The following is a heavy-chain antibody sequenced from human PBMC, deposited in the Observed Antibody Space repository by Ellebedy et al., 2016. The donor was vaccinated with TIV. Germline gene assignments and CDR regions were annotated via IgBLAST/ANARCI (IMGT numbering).Heavy chain of an antibody. V-gene: IGHV3-13*01. CDR1: GFTFSTYD. J-gene: IGHJ3*02. D-gene: IGHD3-16*01. CDR3: AKGGGNAFDI. Sequence: PGGSLRLSCAASGFTFSTYDMHWVRQAKGKGLEWVSAIGTAGDAYYPGSVKGRFTISRENVKNSLYLQMNSLRAGDTAVYYCAKGGGNAFDIWGQGTMVTVS. CDR2: IGTAGDA.